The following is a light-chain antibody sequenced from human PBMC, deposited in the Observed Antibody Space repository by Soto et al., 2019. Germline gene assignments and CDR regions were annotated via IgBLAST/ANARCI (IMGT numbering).Light chain of an antibody. V-gene: IGKV4-1*01. CDR1: QSVFYSSNNKNY. Sequence: DIVMTQSPDSLAVSLGERATINCKSSQSVFYSSNNKNYLAWYQLKPGQPPKLLIYWASTRESGVPDRFSGSGSETDFTLTISSLQAEDVAVYYCQQYYRSPPTYTFGQGTKLEIK. J-gene: IGKJ2*01. CDR3: QQYYRSPPTYT. CDR2: WAS.